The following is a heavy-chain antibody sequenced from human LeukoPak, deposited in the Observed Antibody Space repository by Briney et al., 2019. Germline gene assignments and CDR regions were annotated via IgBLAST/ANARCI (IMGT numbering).Heavy chain of an antibody. V-gene: IGHV3-9*01. CDR3: AKAIRLAVAGRGNAFDL. J-gene: IGHJ3*01. CDR2: ISWNSGSI. Sequence: GGSLRLSCAASGFTYDDYAMHWVRQVPGKGLEWVSGISWNSGSIDYGDSVKGRFTITRDNAKNSLYLQMNSLRPEDTALYYCAKAIRLAVAGRGNAFDLWGQGTMVTVSS. CDR1: GFTYDDYA. D-gene: IGHD6-19*01.